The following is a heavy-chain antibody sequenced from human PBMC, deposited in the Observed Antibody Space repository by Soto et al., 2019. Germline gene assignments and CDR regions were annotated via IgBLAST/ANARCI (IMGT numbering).Heavy chain of an antibody. CDR3: ARDQLYYNDISGRPLNAFDV. D-gene: IGHD3-22*01. V-gene: IGHV3-48*01. J-gene: IGHJ3*01. Sequence: LRLSCAASGFTFRNYGMNWVRRAPGKGLEWVSYIGIGSSTKYYADSVKGRFTISRDNAKNSLYLQMNSLRAEDTAVYYCARDQLYYNDISGRPLNAFDVWGQGTMVTVSS. CDR1: GFTFRNYG. CDR2: IGIGSSTK.